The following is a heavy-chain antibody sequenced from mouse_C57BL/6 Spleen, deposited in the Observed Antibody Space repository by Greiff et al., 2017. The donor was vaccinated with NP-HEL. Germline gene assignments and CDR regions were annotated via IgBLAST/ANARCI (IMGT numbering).Heavy chain of an antibody. CDR1: GFTFSSYG. D-gene: IGHD2-3*01. CDR3: ARQNDGYYLDPYYFDY. V-gene: IGHV5-6*02. CDR2: ISSGGSYT. J-gene: IGHJ2*01. Sequence: EVKLVESGGDLVKPGGSLKLSCAASGFTFSSYGMSWVRQTPDKRLEWVATISSGGSYTYYLDSVKGRFTISRDNAKNTLYLQMSSLKSEDTAMYYCARQNDGYYLDPYYFDYWGQGTTLTVSS.